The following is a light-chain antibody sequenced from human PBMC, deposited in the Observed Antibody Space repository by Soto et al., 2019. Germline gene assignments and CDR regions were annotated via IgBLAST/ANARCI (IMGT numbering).Light chain of an antibody. J-gene: IGKJ1*01. V-gene: IGKV3-20*01. Sequence: PGERATLSCRASQSVTSTSLAWYQQKPGQAPRLLMYGASSRATGTPDRISGGGSGTDFTLTISRLEPEDFAVYYCQQYGSSSWTFGQGTKVDIK. CDR3: QQYGSSSWT. CDR2: GAS. CDR1: QSVTSTS.